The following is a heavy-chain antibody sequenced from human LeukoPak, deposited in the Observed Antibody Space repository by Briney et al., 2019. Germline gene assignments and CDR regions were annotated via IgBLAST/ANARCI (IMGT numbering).Heavy chain of an antibody. J-gene: IGHJ5*02. CDR3: ARANYYDSSGSIANWFDP. V-gene: IGHV4-38-2*01. CDR1: GYSISSGYY. CDR2: IYHSGST. Sequence: SETLSLTCAVSGYSISSGYYWGWIRQPLGKGLEWIGSIYHSGSTYYNPSLKSRVTISVDTSKNQFSPKLSSVTAADTAVYYCARANYYDSSGSIANWFDPWGQGTLVTVSS. D-gene: IGHD3-22*01.